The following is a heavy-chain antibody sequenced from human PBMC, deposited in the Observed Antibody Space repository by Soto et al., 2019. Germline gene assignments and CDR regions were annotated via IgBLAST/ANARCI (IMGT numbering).Heavy chain of an antibody. CDR2: IYYIGST. J-gene: IGHJ6*02. CDR1: GASISSGGYF. Sequence: SETLSLTCTVSGASISSGGYFWSWIRQHPGKGLEWIGYIYYIGSTYYNPSLKSRVTISVDTSKNQFSLKLTSVTAADTAVYYCARDLQYSRLFYGMDVWGQGTTVTVFS. D-gene: IGHD6-13*01. CDR3: ARDLQYSRLFYGMDV. V-gene: IGHV4-31*03.